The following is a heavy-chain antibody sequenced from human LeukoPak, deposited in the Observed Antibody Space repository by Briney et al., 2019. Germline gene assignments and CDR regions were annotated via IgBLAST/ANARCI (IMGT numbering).Heavy chain of an antibody. V-gene: IGHV4-34*01. CDR2: INHSGST. J-gene: IGHJ4*02. CDR3: ARGPGYSGYESIDY. Sequence: TETLSLTCAVYGGSFSGYYWSWIRQPPGKGLEWIGEINHSGSTNYNPSLKSRVTISVDTSKNQFSLKLSSVTAADTAVYYCARGPGYSGYESIDYWGQGTLVTVSS. D-gene: IGHD5-12*01. CDR1: GGSFSGYY.